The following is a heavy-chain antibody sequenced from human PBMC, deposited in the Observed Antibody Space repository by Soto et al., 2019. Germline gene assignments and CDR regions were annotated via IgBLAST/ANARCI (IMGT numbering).Heavy chain of an antibody. J-gene: IGHJ6*03. CDR3: VGGSGSYSFYYYYYMVV. CDR2: IYYSGST. D-gene: IGHD3-10*01. V-gene: IGHV4-59*01. Sequence: SETLSLTCTVSGGSISSYYWSWIRQPPGKGLEWIGYIYYSGSTNYNPSLKSRVTISVDTSKNQFSLKLSSVTAADTAVYYCVGGSGSYSFYYYYYMVVWGKGTTVTVSS. CDR1: GGSISSYY.